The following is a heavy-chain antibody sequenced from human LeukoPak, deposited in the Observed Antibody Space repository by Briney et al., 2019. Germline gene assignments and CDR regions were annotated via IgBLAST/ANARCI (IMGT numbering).Heavy chain of an antibody. CDR1: GFTFSSYW. J-gene: IGHJ4*02. Sequence: GGSLRLSCAASGFTFSSYWMSWVRQAPGKGLEWVANIKQDGSEKYYVDSVKGRFTISRDNAKNSLYLQMNSLRAEDTAVYYCARVQFWSGYKVPAPDWKGYYFDYWGQGTLVTVSS. CDR3: ARVQFWSGYKVPAPDWKGYYFDY. D-gene: IGHD3-3*01. CDR2: IKQDGSEK. V-gene: IGHV3-7*01.